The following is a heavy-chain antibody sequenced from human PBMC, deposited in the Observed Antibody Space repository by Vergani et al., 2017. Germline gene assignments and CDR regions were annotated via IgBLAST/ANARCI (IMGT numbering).Heavy chain of an antibody. CDR3: ADLYGDDGFSPF. D-gene: IGHD2-21*01. CDR2: ISGGSS. J-gene: IGHJ4*02. V-gene: IGHV3-38-3*01. Sequence: EVQMVESRGVLVQPGGSLRLSCAASGFTVSSNEMTWVRQAPGKGLEWVSSISGGSSYYADSRKGRFTISRDDSKNTVYLQINSLRAEDTAFYYCADLYGDDGFSPFWGQGTLVTVSS. CDR1: GFTVSSNE.